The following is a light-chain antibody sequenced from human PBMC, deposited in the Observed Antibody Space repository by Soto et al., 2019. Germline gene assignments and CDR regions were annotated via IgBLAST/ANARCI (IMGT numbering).Light chain of an antibody. Sequence: EIVMTQSPGTLSVSPGEGATLSCRASQSVSNNLAWYQQKPGQAPRLLIYDASTRATGIPARFSGSGSGTEFTLTISSLQSEDFAVYYCQQYNNWPWYTFGQGTKLEIK. CDR1: QSVSNN. CDR3: QQYNNWPWYT. V-gene: IGKV3-15*01. CDR2: DAS. J-gene: IGKJ2*01.